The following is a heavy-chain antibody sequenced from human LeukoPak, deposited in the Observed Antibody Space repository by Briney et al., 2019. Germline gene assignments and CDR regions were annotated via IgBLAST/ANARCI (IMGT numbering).Heavy chain of an antibody. CDR2: ISGSGGST. J-gene: IGHJ4*02. CDR1: GFTFSVYA. Sequence: GGSLRLSCAASGFTFSVYAMSWVRQAPGKGLEWVSAISGSGGSTYYADSVKGRFTISRDNSKNTLYLQMNSLRAEDTAVYYCAEKESMGSTSCPSDYWGQGTLVTVSS. V-gene: IGHV3-23*01. CDR3: AEKESMGSTSCPSDY. D-gene: IGHD2-2*01.